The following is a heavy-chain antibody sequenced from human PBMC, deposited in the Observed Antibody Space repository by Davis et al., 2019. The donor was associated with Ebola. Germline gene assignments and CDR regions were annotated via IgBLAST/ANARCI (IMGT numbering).Heavy chain of an antibody. CDR1: GFTFDDYA. J-gene: IGHJ4*02. Sequence: PGGSLRLSCAASGFTFDDYAMHWVRQTPGKSLEWVSLISWDGNSRHYADSVKGRFTISRDNGKNSLHLQMNSLTPEDSAVYYCARAEAGTQHLDYWGQGTLVTVSS. CDR2: ISWDGNSR. D-gene: IGHD6-19*01. CDR3: ARAEAGTQHLDY. V-gene: IGHV3-43D*04.